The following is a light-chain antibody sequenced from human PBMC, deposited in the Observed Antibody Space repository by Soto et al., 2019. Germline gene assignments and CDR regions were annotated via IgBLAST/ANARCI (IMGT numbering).Light chain of an antibody. CDR1: QVISTS. CDR2: AAS. CDR3: QQLFDSPIT. Sequence: VTITCRASQVISTSLAWYQVKPGKAPKLLIYAASTLESGVPSRFGATVSGTEFSLTITSLQPEDFATYYCQQLFDSPITFGQGTRLEIK. J-gene: IGKJ5*01. V-gene: IGKV1-9*01.